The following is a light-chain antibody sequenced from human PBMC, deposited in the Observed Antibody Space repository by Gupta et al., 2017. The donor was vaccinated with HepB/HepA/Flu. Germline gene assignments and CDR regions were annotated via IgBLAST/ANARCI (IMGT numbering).Light chain of an antibody. CDR1: SSDVGSYNL. J-gene: IGLJ2*01. Sequence: QSALTQPAPVSGSPGQSITISCTGTSSDVGSYNLVSWYQQHPGKAPKLMIYEVSKRPSGVSNRFSGSKSGNTASLTISGLQAEDEADYYCCSYAGSSTSFGGGTKLTVL. V-gene: IGLV2-23*02. CDR3: CSYAGSSTS. CDR2: EVS.